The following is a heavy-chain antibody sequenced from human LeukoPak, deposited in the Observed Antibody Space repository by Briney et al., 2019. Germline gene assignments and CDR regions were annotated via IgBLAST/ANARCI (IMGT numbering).Heavy chain of an antibody. CDR1: GFTFSSYS. Sequence: PGGSLRLSCAASGFTFSSYSMNWVRQAPGKGLEWVSSISSSSSYIYYADSVKGRFTISRDNAKNSLYLQMNSLRAEDTAVYYCARTLIAVAGNDYCYGMDVWGQGTTVTVAS. CDR2: ISSSSSYI. D-gene: IGHD6-19*01. V-gene: IGHV3-21*01. J-gene: IGHJ6*02. CDR3: ARTLIAVAGNDYCYGMDV.